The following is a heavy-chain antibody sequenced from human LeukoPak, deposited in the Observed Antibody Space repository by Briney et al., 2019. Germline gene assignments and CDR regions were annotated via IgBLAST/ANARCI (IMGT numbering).Heavy chain of an antibody. CDR3: AKDLGLRRMI. CDR1: GLSLSSNN. D-gene: IGHD1-14*01. CDR2: MSAGSGTV. V-gene: IGHV3-48*04. J-gene: IGHJ2*01. Sequence: GGSLRLSCAASGLSLSSNNMHWVRQAPGGGLEWLSYMSAGSGTVFPADSVRGRLSISRDNARESLFLQMNSLRVDDTAVYYCAKDLGLRRMIWGRGTLVIVSS.